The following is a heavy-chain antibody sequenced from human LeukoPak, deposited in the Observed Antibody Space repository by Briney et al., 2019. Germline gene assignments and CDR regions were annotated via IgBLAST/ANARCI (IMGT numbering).Heavy chain of an antibody. Sequence: SETLSLTCAVYGGSFSGYYWSWIRQPPGKGLEWIGEINHSGSTNYNPSLKSRVTISVDTAKNQFSLKLSSVTAADTAVYYCARAGEYGDYVLWGQGTLVTVSS. D-gene: IGHD4-17*01. J-gene: IGHJ4*02. CDR3: ARAGEYGDYVL. CDR2: INHSGST. CDR1: GGSFSGYY. V-gene: IGHV4-34*01.